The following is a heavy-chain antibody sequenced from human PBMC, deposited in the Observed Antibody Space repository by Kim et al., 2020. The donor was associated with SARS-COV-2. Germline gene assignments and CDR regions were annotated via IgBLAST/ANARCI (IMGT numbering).Heavy chain of an antibody. CDR1: GYTFTSYA. Sequence: ASVKVSCKASGYTFTSYAMNWVRQAPGQGLEWMGWINTNTGNPTYAQGFTGRFVFSLDTSVSTAYLQISSLKAEDTAVYYCARGGYCSGGSCYSDNWFDPWGQGNLVTVSS. CDR2: INTNTGNP. CDR3: ARGGYCSGGSCYSDNWFDP. D-gene: IGHD2-15*01. J-gene: IGHJ5*02. V-gene: IGHV7-4-1*02.